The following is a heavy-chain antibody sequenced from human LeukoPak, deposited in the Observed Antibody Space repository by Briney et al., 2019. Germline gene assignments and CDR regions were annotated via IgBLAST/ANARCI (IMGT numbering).Heavy chain of an antibody. CDR2: IYYSGST. Sequence: SETLSLTCTVSGGSISSYYWSWIRQPPGKGLEWIGYIYYSGSTNYNPSLKSRVTISVDTSKNQFSLKLSSVTAADTAVYYCAREVGYYDSSGYYKDHWFDPWGQGTLVTVSS. V-gene: IGHV4-59*12. CDR1: GGSISSYY. J-gene: IGHJ5*02. D-gene: IGHD3-22*01. CDR3: AREVGYYDSSGYYKDHWFDP.